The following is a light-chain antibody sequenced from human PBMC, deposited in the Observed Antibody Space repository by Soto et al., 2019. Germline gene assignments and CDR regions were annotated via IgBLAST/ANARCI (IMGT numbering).Light chain of an antibody. CDR2: AAS. CDR1: QSISNH. V-gene: IGKV1-39*01. CDR3: QQSFSPLWT. Sequence: DIQMTQSPSSLSAFVGDRVTITCRASQSISNHLNWYQQKPGKAPKLLIYAASSMQSGVPSRFSGSGSETDFTLTISSLQPDDSATYYCQQSFSPLWTFGQGTKVEV. J-gene: IGKJ1*01.